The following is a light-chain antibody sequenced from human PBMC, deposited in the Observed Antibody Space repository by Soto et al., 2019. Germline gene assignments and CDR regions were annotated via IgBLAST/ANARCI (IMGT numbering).Light chain of an antibody. CDR1: LPISSY. Sequence: TQSPSSLSASVGDRVTITCRASLPISSYLAWYQQKPGQAPRLLIYDASNRATGIPARFSGSGSGTDFTLTISSLEPEDFAVYYCQQRSNWPPITFGQGTRLESK. J-gene: IGKJ5*01. V-gene: IGKV3-11*01. CDR2: DAS. CDR3: QQRSNWPPIT.